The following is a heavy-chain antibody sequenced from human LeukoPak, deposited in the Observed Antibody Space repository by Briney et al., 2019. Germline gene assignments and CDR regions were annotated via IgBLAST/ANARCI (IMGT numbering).Heavy chain of an antibody. CDR1: GGSFSGYY. Sequence: SETLSLTCAVYGGSFSGYYWSWIRQPPGKGLEWIGEINHSGSTNYNPSLKSRVTISVDTSKSQFSLKLSSVTAADTAVYYCARTYYYDSSGYYALDVWGQGTTVTVSS. D-gene: IGHD3-22*01. J-gene: IGHJ6*02. CDR2: INHSGST. CDR3: ARTYYYDSSGYYALDV. V-gene: IGHV4-34*01.